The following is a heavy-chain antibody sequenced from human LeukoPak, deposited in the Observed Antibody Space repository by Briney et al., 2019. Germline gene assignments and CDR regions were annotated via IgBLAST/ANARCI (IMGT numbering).Heavy chain of an antibody. CDR3: ARWGPASSALDY. Sequence: PSETLSLTCTVSGGSISSYYWSWIRQPPGKGLEWIGYIYYSGSTNYNPSLKSRVTISVDTSKNQFSLKLSSVTAADTAVYYCARWGPASSALDYWGQGTLVTVSS. D-gene: IGHD3-22*01. CDR1: GGSISSYY. CDR2: IYYSGST. J-gene: IGHJ4*02. V-gene: IGHV4-59*08.